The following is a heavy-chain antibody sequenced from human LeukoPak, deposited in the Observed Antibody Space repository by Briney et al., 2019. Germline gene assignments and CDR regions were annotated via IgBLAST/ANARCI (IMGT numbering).Heavy chain of an antibody. Sequence: PGGSLRLSCAASGFTFSSYWMNWVRQAPGKGLEWVANINPDGSERYYVDSVKGRFTISRDNAKNSLFLQMDSLRVEDTAVYYCAGWHWTDESYWGQGTLVIVSS. D-gene: IGHD1-1*01. CDR3: AGWHWTDESY. CDR2: INPDGSER. V-gene: IGHV3-7*01. CDR1: GFTFSSYW. J-gene: IGHJ4*02.